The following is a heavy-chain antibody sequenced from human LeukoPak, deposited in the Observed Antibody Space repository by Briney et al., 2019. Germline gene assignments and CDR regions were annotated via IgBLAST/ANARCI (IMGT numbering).Heavy chain of an antibody. D-gene: IGHD1-26*01. J-gene: IGHJ1*01. V-gene: IGHV4-59*01. CDR1: GGSISNYY. Sequence: PSETLSLTCTVSGGSISNYYWSWIRQPTGKGLEWIGYIYYSGSTYYNPSLRSRVTISVDTSKNQFSLNLNSVTAADTAVYYCARALSGTYGLFQHWGQGTLVTVSS. CDR2: IYYSGST. CDR3: ARALSGTYGLFQH.